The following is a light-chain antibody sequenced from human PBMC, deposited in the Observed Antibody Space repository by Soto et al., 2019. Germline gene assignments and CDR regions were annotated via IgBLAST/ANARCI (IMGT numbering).Light chain of an antibody. CDR1: QIISNF. J-gene: IGKJ3*01. V-gene: IGKV1-39*01. CDR3: QVSYINIRIFT. CDR2: AAS. Sequence: DIQMTQFPPPLSAKVGDGFPIPCRPIQIISNFLNWYQQKPGKAPKLLIYAASSLQNGVPSRFSGSGSGTDFTLTISSLQAEDFATYYCQVSYINIRIFTFGPGTKVDIK.